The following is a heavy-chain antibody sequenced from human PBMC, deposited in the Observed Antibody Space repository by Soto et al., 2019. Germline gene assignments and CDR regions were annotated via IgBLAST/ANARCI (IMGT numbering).Heavy chain of an antibody. V-gene: IGHV1-58*01. CDR1: GFTFTSSA. CDR2: IVVGSGNT. D-gene: IGHD5-18*01. J-gene: IGHJ4*02. Sequence: QMQLVQSGPEVKKPGTSVKVSCKASGFTFTSSAVQWVRQARGQRLEWIGWIVVGSGNTNYAQKFQERVTITRDMSTSTAYMELSSLRSEDTAVYYCAAREVLQLWLHGGDYWGQGTLVTVSS. CDR3: AAREVLQLWLHGGDY.